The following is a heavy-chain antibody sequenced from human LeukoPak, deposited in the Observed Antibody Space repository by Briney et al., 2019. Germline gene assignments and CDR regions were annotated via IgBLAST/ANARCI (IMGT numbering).Heavy chain of an antibody. J-gene: IGHJ3*02. V-gene: IGHV3-21*01. CDR1: GFTFSSYG. CDR2: ISCSSSYI. CDR3: ARARSYYDSSGYYTRPAAFDI. Sequence: GGSLRLSCAASGFTFSSYGMHWVRQAPGKGLEWVSSISCSSSYIYCADSVKGRFTISRDNAKNSLYLQMNSLRAEDTAVYYCARARSYYDSSGYYTRPAAFDIWGQGTMVTVSS. D-gene: IGHD3-22*01.